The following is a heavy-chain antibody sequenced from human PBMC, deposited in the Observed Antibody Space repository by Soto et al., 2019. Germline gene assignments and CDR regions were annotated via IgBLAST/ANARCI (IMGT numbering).Heavy chain of an antibody. J-gene: IGHJ6*03. CDR1: GYTCTGYY. CDR3: ARASSSSAGDYYYMDV. D-gene: IGHD2-2*01. CDR2: INPNSGGT. V-gene: IGHV1-2*04. Sequence: ASVKVSCNASGYTCTGYYMHWGRHGPGQGLEGMGWINPNSGGTNYAQKFQGWVTMTRDTSISTAYMELSRLRSDDTAVYYCARASSSSAGDYYYMDVWGKGTTVTVSS.